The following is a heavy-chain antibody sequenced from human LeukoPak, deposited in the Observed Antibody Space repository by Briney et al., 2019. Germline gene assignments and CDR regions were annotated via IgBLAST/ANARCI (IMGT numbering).Heavy chain of an antibody. CDR1: GFSFTDYW. V-gene: IGHV3-7*01. J-gene: IGHJ4*02. Sequence: GGSLRLSCAVPGFSFTDYWMSWVRQAPGKGLEWVANIKQDGSEKYYVDSVKGRFTISRDNAKSSLSVQMNSLRAEDTAVYYCASRGLTRYYFPFWGQETLVTVSS. CDR3: ASRGLTRYYFPF. D-gene: IGHD3-10*01. CDR2: IKQDGSEK.